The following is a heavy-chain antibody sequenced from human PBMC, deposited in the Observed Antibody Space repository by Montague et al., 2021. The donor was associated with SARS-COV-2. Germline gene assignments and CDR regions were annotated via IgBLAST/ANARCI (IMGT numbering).Heavy chain of an antibody. D-gene: IGHD5-12*01. CDR2: IYTSGTT. J-gene: IGHJ4*02. Sequence: TLSLTCTVSGGSISSGSYYWSWIRQPAGKGLEWIGRIYTSGTTDSSFSLQSRVTISVDTSKNQFSLKLTSVTAADTAVYYCARAHSGSWAHLDNWGQGSLVTVSS. V-gene: IGHV4-61*02. CDR1: GGSISSGSYY. CDR3: ARAHSGSWAHLDN.